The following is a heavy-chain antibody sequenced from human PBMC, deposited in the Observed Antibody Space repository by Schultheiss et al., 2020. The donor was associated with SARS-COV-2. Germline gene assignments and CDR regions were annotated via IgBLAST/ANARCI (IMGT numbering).Heavy chain of an antibody. CDR2: IYYSGST. Sequence: SETLSLTCTVSGVSISSYYWSWIRQPPGKGLEWIGYIYYSGSTQYNPSLKSRVATSVDTSENQFSLSLGSVTAADTAIYYCARGIAQPASMNSYAFDLWGQGTMVTVSS. CDR1: GVSISSYY. D-gene: IGHD2-2*01. CDR3: ARGIAQPASMNSYAFDL. V-gene: IGHV4-59*12. J-gene: IGHJ3*01.